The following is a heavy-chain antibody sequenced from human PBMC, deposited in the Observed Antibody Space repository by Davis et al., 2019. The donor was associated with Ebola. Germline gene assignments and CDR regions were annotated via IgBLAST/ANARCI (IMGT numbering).Heavy chain of an antibody. V-gene: IGHV4-59*12. CDR2: IYHSGST. CDR1: GGSISSSY. CDR3: ARDPGYYDSSGYYRYYYYGMDV. J-gene: IGHJ6*04. D-gene: IGHD3-22*01. Sequence: MPGGSLRLSCTVSGGSISSSYWTWIRQPPGKGLEWIGSIYHSGSTNYNPSLKSRVTISVDKSKNQFSLKLSSVTAVDTAVYYCARDPGYYDSSGYYRYYYYGMDVWGKGTTVTVSS.